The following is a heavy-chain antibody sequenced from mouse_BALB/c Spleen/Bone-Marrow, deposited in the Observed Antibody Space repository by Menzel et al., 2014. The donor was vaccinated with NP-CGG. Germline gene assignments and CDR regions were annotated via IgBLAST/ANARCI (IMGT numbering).Heavy chain of an antibody. D-gene: IGHD2-1*01. J-gene: IGHJ2*01. Sequence: VKLVESGAELAKPGASVKLSCKTSGYTFTNYWIQWVKQRPGQGLGWIGEIFPGIGTTYYNEKFKGKATLTIGTSSSAAYMQLSSLTSEDSAVYFCARGGNYGYWGQGTTLTVSS. CDR3: ARGGNYGY. CDR2: IFPGIGTT. V-gene: IGHV1S132*01. CDR1: GYTFTNYW.